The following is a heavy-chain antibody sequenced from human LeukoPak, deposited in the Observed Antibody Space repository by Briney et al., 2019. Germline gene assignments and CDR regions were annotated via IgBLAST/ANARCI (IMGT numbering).Heavy chain of an antibody. CDR3: ARDFSAALVWYFAL. D-gene: IGHD6-13*01. V-gene: IGHV3-30-3*01. CDR2: ISYDGGNK. J-gene: IGHJ2*01. Sequence: GGSLRLSCAASGFTFSSYAMYWVRQAPGKGLEWVAFISYDGGNKFYADSVKGRFTISRDNSKNTLYLQMNSLSAEDTAVYYCARDFSAALVWYFALWGRGTLVTVSS. CDR1: GFTFSSYA.